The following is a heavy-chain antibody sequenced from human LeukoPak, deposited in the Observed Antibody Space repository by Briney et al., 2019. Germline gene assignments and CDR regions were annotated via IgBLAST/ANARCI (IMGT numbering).Heavy chain of an antibody. CDR1: GGSISSYY. D-gene: IGHD3-22*01. CDR3: AGASLYYDSSGLRTFDI. Sequence: SETLSLTCTVSGGSISSYYWNWIRQPPGKGLEWIGYIYYSGGTNYNPSLKSRVTISLDTFKNQFSLKLSSVTAADTAVYYCAGASLYYDSSGLRTFDIWGQGTMVTVSS. J-gene: IGHJ3*02. V-gene: IGHV4-59*01. CDR2: IYYSGGT.